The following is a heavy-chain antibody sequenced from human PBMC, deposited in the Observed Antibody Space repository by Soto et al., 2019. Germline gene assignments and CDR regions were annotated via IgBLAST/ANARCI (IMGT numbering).Heavy chain of an antibody. Sequence: QVQLVQSGAEVKKPGSSVKVSCKASGGTFSSYAISWVRQAPGQGLEWMGGIIPIFGTANYVQKLQGRVTITADESTSTAYMELSSLRSEDTAVYYCAREWYYYDSSGAGYNWFDPWGQGTLVTVSS. CDR1: GGTFSSYA. J-gene: IGHJ5*02. V-gene: IGHV1-69*01. CDR3: AREWYYYDSSGAGYNWFDP. CDR2: IIPIFGTA. D-gene: IGHD3-22*01.